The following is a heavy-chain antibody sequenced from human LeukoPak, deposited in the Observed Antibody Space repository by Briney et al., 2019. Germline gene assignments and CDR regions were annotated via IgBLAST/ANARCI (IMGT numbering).Heavy chain of an antibody. CDR2: ISSSGSTI. CDR3: ARVLEVATLDY. D-gene: IGHD5-12*01. J-gene: IGHJ4*02. CDR1: GFTFSSYE. Sequence: PGESLRLSCAASGFTFSSYEMNWVRQAPGKGLEWVSYISSSGSTIYYADSVKGRFTISRDNAKNSLYLQMNSLRAEDTAVYYCARVLEVATLDYWGQGTLVTVSS. V-gene: IGHV3-48*03.